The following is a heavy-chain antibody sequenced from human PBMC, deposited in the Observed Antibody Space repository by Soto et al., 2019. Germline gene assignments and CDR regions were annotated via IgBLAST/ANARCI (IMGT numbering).Heavy chain of an antibody. CDR2: INHSGST. J-gene: IGHJ4*02. Sequence: SETLSLTCAVYGGSFSGYYWSWIRQPPGKGLEWIGEINHSGSTNYNPSLKSRVTISVDTSKNQFSLKLSSVTAADTAVYYCARTMVRGVINSHFDYWGQGTLVTVSS. CDR1: GGSFSGYY. CDR3: ARTMVRGVINSHFDY. D-gene: IGHD3-10*01. V-gene: IGHV4-34*01.